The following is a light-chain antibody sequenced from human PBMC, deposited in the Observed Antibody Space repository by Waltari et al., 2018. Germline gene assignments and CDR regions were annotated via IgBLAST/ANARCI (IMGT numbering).Light chain of an antibody. CDR2: KAS. Sequence: DIQMTQSHSTLSASVGEGVIFTCRASQSISKWLAWYQQKPGKAPNLLIYKASTLESGVPSRFSGSGSGTDFTLTISSLQPDDFATYYCQQYNSYSLLTFGGGTKIEIK. J-gene: IGKJ4*01. CDR1: QSISKW. V-gene: IGKV1-5*03. CDR3: QQYNSYSLLT.